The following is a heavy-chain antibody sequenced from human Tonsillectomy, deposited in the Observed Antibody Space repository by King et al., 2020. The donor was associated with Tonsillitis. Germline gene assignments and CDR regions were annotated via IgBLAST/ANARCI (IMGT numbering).Heavy chain of an antibody. V-gene: IGHV4-59*08. CDR1: GASISTYY. J-gene: IGHJ3*02. Sequence: QLQESGPGLVKPSETLSLTCTVSGASISTYYWSWIRQPPGKGLEWLGYFYYTGSTSYNPSLKSRVTISLDTSKNQFSLKRTSVTAADTAVYYCARHAPTYYAILTGSPRGAFDIWGQGTMVTVSS. CDR2: FYYTGST. D-gene: IGHD3-9*01. CDR3: ARHAPTYYAILTGSPRGAFDI.